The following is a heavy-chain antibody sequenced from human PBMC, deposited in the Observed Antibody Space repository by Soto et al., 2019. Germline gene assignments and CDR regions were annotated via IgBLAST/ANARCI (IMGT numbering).Heavy chain of an antibody. CDR1: GYTFTSYG. Sequence: QVQLVQSGAEVKKPGASVKVSCKASGYTFTSYGISWVRQAPGQGLEWMGWISAYNGNTNYAQKLQGRVTMTTDTSTSTAYMELRRLRSDDTAVYYCARENYYYDSSGYYLFDPWGQGTLVTVSS. J-gene: IGHJ5*02. CDR2: ISAYNGNT. CDR3: ARENYYYDSSGYYLFDP. V-gene: IGHV1-18*01. D-gene: IGHD3-22*01.